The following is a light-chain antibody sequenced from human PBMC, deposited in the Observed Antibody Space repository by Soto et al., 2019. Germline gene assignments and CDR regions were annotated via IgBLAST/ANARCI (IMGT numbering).Light chain of an antibody. CDR3: HQYNNWPSWT. Sequence: EIVMTQSPATLSVSPGDSATLSFSASHSVGPNLVWYQQRFGQSPRLLIYHVSTRATGVPARFSGSGSETEFTLTIRSLQPEDFAIYYCHQYNNWPSWTFGQGTKV. V-gene: IGKV3-15*01. CDR1: HSVGPN. J-gene: IGKJ1*01. CDR2: HVS.